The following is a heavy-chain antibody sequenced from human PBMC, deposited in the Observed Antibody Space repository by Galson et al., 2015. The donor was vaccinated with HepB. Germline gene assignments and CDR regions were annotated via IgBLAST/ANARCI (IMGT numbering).Heavy chain of an antibody. Sequence: SLRLSCAASGFTFSSYGMHWVRQAPGKGLEWVAVIWYDGSNKYYADSVKGRFTISRDNSKNTLYLQMNSLRAEDTAVYYCARGRYFDWLARTEYFDYWGQGTLVTVSS. J-gene: IGHJ4*02. CDR1: GFTFSSYG. V-gene: IGHV3-33*01. CDR3: ARGRYFDWLARTEYFDY. CDR2: IWYDGSNK. D-gene: IGHD3-9*01.